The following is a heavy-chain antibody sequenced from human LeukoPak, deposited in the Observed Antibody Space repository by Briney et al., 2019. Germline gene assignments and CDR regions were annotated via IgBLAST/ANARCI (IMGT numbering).Heavy chain of an antibody. D-gene: IGHD6-13*01. CDR2: INHSGST. Sequence: PSETLSLTCAVYGGSFSGYYWSWIRQPPGKGLEWIGEINHSGSTNYNPSLKSRVTISVDTSKNQFSLKLSSVTAADTAVYYCARFRGRIAAVGRWVDYWGQGTLVTVSS. CDR1: GGSFSGYY. J-gene: IGHJ4*02. CDR3: ARFRGRIAAVGRWVDY. V-gene: IGHV4-34*01.